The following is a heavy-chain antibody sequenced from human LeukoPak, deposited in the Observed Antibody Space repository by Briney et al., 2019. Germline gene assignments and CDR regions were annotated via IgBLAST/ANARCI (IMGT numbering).Heavy chain of an antibody. CDR1: GYTFTRNH. V-gene: IGHV1-8*03. Sequence: ASVKVSCKASGYTFTRNHINWLRQASGQGLEWMAWINPDTDDRGSARKFQDRVTITSDTCISTAYMELTSLSSDDTAVYFCARSTSFTASGYDSWGQGTLVTVSS. D-gene: IGHD6-25*01. CDR3: ARSTSFTASGYDS. CDR2: INPDTDDR. J-gene: IGHJ4*02.